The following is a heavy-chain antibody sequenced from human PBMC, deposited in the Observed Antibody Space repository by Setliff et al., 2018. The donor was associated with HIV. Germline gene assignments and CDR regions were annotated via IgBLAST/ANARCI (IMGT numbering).Heavy chain of an antibody. CDR2: INHSGST. D-gene: IGHD5-12*01. CDR1: GGSFSGYY. J-gene: IGHJ4*01. CDR3: ARDARWLQFPYLDY. V-gene: IGHV4-34*01. Sequence: SETLSLTCAVYGGSFSGYYWSWIRQPPGKGLEWIGEINHSGSTNFNPSLKSRVTISVDTSKNQFSLKLSSVTAADTAVYYCARDARWLQFPYLDYWGQGTLVTVS.